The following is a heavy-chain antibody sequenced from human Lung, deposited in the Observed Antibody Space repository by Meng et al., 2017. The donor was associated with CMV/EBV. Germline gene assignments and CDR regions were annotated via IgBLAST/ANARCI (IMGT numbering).Heavy chain of an antibody. Sequence: DVQLLDAGGGLVQLGGPLRLSCAASGFTFNDYAMTWVRQAPGQGLEWVSTIGSGSDTHYADSVKGRFTISRDNSRNTLYLQMNSLRAEDTAIYYCAKYRAPGSNRYFDDWGQGTLVTVSS. J-gene: IGHJ4*02. CDR3: AKYRAPGSNRYFDD. CDR2: IGSGSDT. V-gene: IGHV3-23*01. CDR1: GFTFNDYA. D-gene: IGHD6-13*01.